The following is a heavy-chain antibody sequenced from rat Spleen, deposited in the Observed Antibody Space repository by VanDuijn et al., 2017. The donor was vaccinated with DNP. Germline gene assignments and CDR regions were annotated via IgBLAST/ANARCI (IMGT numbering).Heavy chain of an antibody. CDR2: IWTGGNT. J-gene: IGHJ2*01. Sequence: QVQLKESGPGLVQPSQTLSLTCTVSGFSLTSNNVHWVRQPPGKGLEWVGVIWTGGNTDYNSVLKSRLSISRDTSQSQVFLQMNSLQTEDTAIYFCTRKLRRAMADDWGQGVMVRVSS. CDR1: GFSLTSNN. D-gene: IGHD1-11*01. CDR3: TRKLRRAMADD. V-gene: IGHV2-1*01.